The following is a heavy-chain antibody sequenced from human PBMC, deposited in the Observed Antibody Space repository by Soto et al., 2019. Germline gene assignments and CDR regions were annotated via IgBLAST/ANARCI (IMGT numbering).Heavy chain of an antibody. V-gene: IGHV3-53*01. J-gene: IGHJ4*02. D-gene: IGHD1-1*01. Sequence: TAWSLRLSFAASGFTVSSNYMSWVRQAPGKGLEWVSVIYSGGSTYYADSVKGRFTISRDNSKNTLYLQMNSLRAEDTAVYYCATGTPGYWGQGTLVTVSS. CDR3: ATGTPGY. CDR1: GFTVSSNY. CDR2: IYSGGST.